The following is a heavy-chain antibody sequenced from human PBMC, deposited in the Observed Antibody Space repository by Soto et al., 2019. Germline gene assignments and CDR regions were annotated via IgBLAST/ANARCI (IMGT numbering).Heavy chain of an antibody. V-gene: IGHV1-69*01. CDR3: ARDFVNYWNGEFDY. Sequence: QVQLVQSGAEVKKPGSSVKVSCKASGGTFSSYAISWVRQAPGQGLEWMGGIIPIFGTANSAQKFQGRVTRTADETTSTAYMELSSLRSEDTAVYYCARDFVNYWNGEFDYWCQGTMVMVSS. CDR1: GGTFSSYA. J-gene: IGHJ4*02. CDR2: IIPIFGTA. D-gene: IGHD1-1*01.